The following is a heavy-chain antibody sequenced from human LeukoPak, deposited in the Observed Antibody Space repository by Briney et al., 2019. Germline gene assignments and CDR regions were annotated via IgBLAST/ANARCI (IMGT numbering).Heavy chain of an antibody. V-gene: IGHV1-46*01. CDR3: ARDSYGSDY. CDR1: GYTFSNYH. Sequence: ASVKVSCKASGYTFSNYHVHWVRQAPGQGLEWMGKITPSDGSTTYAQNFQDRVIMTRDTSSSPVYMQLSRLRSEDTAVYYCARDSYGSDYWGQGTLVTVSS. D-gene: IGHD5-18*01. J-gene: IGHJ4*02. CDR2: ITPSDGST.